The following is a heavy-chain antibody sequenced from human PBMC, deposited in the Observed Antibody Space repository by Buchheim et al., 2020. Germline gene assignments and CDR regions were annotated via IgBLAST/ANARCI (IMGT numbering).Heavy chain of an antibody. D-gene: IGHD3-22*01. Sequence: QVQLVQSGAEVKKPGASVKVSCKASGYTFSDSYIHWVRQAPGQGLEWLGGISPSGDSTGYAQKFQDRVTMTRDTSTSTVYMDLSSLRSEDTALYYCAREGYYYDRTGYKREWKFDNWGQGTL. V-gene: IGHV1-46*01. CDR3: AREGYYYDRTGYKREWKFDN. CDR2: ISPSGDST. J-gene: IGHJ4*02. CDR1: GYTFSDSY.